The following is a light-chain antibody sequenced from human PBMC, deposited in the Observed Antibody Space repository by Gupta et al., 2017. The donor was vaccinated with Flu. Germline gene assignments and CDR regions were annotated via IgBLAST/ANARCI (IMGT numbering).Light chain of an antibody. CDR1: SSRIGSAT. V-gene: IGLV1-44*01. CDR3: ATWIDALSGPV. Sequence: PFTCSGGSSRIGSATVDWYQQVPGMAPRLLIFANNQRPAGVPGRFSGSKSGTSASLAISGLQPEDEGDYYCATWIDALSGPVFGGGTKLVVL. CDR2: ANN. J-gene: IGLJ2*01.